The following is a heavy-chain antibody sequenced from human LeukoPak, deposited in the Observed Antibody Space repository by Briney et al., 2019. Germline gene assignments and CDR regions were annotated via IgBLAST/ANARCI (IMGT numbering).Heavy chain of an antibody. CDR3: AREGVDTAMVDAFDI. Sequence: SETLSLTCAVYGGSFSGYYWSWIRQPPGKGLEWIGEINHSGSTNYNPSLKSRVTISVDTSKNQFSLKLSSVTAADTAVYYCAREGVDTAMVDAFDIWGQGTMVPSLQ. V-gene: IGHV4-34*01. D-gene: IGHD5-18*01. CDR2: INHSGST. J-gene: IGHJ3*02. CDR1: GGSFSGYY.